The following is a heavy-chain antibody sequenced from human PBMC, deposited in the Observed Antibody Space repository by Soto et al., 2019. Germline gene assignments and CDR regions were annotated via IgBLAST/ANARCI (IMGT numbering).Heavy chain of an antibody. CDR2: ISAYNGNT. CDR3: ARDVGYSSSWTHYYYYYGMDV. V-gene: IGHV1-18*04. D-gene: IGHD6-13*01. Sequence: ASVKVSFKSSGSTFTSYGMSWVRQAPGQGLEWMGWISAYNGNTNYAQKLQGRVTMTTDTSTSTAYMELRSLRSDDTAVYYCARDVGYSSSWTHYYYYYGMDVWCQGTTVTVSS. CDR1: GSTFTSYG. J-gene: IGHJ6*02.